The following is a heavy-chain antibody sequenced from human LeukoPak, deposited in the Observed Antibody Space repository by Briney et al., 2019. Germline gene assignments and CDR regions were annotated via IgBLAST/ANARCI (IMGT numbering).Heavy chain of an antibody. J-gene: IGHJ6*02. V-gene: IGHV3-30*18. CDR2: ISYDGSNK. Sequence: GGSLRLSCASCGFTFSSYGMHWVRQAPGKGLEWVAVISYDGSNKYYADSVKGRFTISRDNSKNTLYLQMNSLRAEDTAVYYCAKDQGTLVSAALISYYGMDVWGQGTTVTVSS. CDR1: GFTFSSYG. CDR3: AKDQGTLVSAALISYYGMDV. D-gene: IGHD2-2*01.